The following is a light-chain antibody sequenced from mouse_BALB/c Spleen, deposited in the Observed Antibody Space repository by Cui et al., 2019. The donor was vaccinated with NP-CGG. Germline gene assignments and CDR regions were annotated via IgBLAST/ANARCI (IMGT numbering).Light chain of an antibody. Sequence: AFLTKEPALTTSPGETVTLTCRSSTGAVTTSNYANWVQEKPDHLFTGLIGGTNNRPPGVPARFSGSLIGDKAALTITGAQTEDEAIYFCALWYSNHWVFGGGTKLTVL. J-gene: IGLJ1*01. CDR1: TGAVTTSNY. V-gene: IGLV1*01. CDR3: ALWYSNHWV. CDR2: GTN.